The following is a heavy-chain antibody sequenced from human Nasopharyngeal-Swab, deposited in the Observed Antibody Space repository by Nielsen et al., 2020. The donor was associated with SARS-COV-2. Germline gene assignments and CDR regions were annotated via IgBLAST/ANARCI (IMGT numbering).Heavy chain of an antibody. J-gene: IGHJ4*02. D-gene: IGHD6-13*01. CDR2: IYSRGET. CDR3: ARMDFIASRDY. CDR1: GFTVSSNY. Sequence: GESLKISCAASGFTVSSNYMSWVRQAPGKGLEWVAVIYSRGETHYTDSVRGRFTISRENSKNMVNLQLNSLRAEDTAVYYCARMDFIASRDYWGQGTLVTVSS. V-gene: IGHV3-53*01.